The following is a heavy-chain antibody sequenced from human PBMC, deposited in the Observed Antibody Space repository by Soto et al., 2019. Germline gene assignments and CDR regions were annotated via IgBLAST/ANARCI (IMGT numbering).Heavy chain of an antibody. CDR2: IYLGDSDA. CDR3: ARQSDYNIWTGYYYYFDY. J-gene: IGHJ4*01. V-gene: IGHV5-51*01. Sequence: GESLKISCKASGYSFSSYWIDWVRQMPGKGLEWMGIIYLGDSDARYSPSFEGQVTIPVDESINTAYLQWSYMKASDTARYYCARQSDYNIWTGYYYYFDYWGHGSVVTVSS. CDR1: GYSFSSYW. D-gene: IGHD3-9*01.